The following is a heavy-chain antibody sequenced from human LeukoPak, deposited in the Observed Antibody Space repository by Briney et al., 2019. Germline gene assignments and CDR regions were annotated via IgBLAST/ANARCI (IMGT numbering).Heavy chain of an antibody. CDR3: AREGRQYSGSLWYFDY. D-gene: IGHD1-26*01. Sequence: PGGSLRLSCAASGFTFSSYGMHWVRQAPGKGLEWVAFIRYDGSNKYYADSVQGRFTISRDNAKNSLYLEMNSLRAEDTAVYYCAREGRQYSGSLWYFDYWGQGTLVTVSS. CDR2: IRYDGSNK. J-gene: IGHJ4*02. V-gene: IGHV3-30*02. CDR1: GFTFSSYG.